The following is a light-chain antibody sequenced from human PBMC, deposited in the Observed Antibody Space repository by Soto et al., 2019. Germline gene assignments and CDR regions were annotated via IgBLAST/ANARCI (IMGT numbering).Light chain of an antibody. CDR1: QSISTY. V-gene: IGKV3-11*01. CDR3: SQRSNWPLT. Sequence: EIVLTQSPATLSLSPGERATLSCKASQSISTYLACYQQKPGQAPRRLIYDAFNRATGIPARFSGSGSGTDFTLTISSLEHEDLAVYCCSQRSNWPLTFGGGTKGEIK. CDR2: DAF. J-gene: IGKJ4*01.